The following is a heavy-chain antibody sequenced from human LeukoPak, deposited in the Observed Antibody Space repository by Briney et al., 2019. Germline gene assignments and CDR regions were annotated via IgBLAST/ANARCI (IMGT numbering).Heavy chain of an antibody. CDR2: IYHSGST. D-gene: IGHD3-22*01. CDR3: ARDLAGTDYDSSGHFDY. V-gene: IGHV4-34*01. Sequence: SETLSLTCAVYGGSFSGYYWSWVRQPPGKGLEWIGEIYHSGSTNYNPSLKSRVTISVDKSKNQFSLKLSSVTAADTAVYYCARDLAGTDYDSSGHFDYWGQGTLVTVSS. J-gene: IGHJ4*02. CDR1: GGSFSGYY.